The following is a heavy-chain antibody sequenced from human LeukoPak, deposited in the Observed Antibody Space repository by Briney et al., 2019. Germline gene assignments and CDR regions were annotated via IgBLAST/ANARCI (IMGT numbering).Heavy chain of an antibody. CDR1: GFSFTSNW. D-gene: IGHD3-22*01. CDR2: INPSDSDT. Sequence: GESLRISCKGSGFSFTSNWIGWVRQMPGKGLEWMGMINPSDSDTRYSPSFQGQVSISVDKAINTAYLHWISLKASDTAMYYCAKTYYYDSSGYYFDYWGQGALVTVSS. J-gene: IGHJ4*02. V-gene: IGHV5-51*01. CDR3: AKTYYYDSSGYYFDY.